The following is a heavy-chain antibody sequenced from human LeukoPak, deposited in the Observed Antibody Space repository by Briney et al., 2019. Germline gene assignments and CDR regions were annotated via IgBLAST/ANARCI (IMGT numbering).Heavy chain of an antibody. CDR2: IRYDGSDK. Sequence: GGSLRLSCAASGFTFSSYGIHWVRQAPGKGLEWVAFIRYDGSDKYYADSVKGRFTISRDNSKNTLYLQMNSLRAEDTAVYYCAKDPHYYGSGSYYKAVDYWGQGTLVTVSS. CDR3: AKDPHYYGSGSYYKAVDY. V-gene: IGHV3-30*02. D-gene: IGHD3-10*01. J-gene: IGHJ4*02. CDR1: GFTFSSYG.